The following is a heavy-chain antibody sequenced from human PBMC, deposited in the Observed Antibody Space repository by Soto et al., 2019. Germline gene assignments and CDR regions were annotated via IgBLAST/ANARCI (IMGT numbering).Heavy chain of an antibody. V-gene: IGHV1-18*04. Sequence: ASVKVSCKASGYTFTSYGISWVRQAPGQGLEWMGWISAYNGNTNYAQKLQGRVTMTADTSTSTAYMELRSLRSDDTAVYYCATQRVPGIAVAGDFDYGGQGTLVTVSS. J-gene: IGHJ4*02. D-gene: IGHD6-19*01. CDR2: ISAYNGNT. CDR3: ATQRVPGIAVAGDFDY. CDR1: GYTFTSYG.